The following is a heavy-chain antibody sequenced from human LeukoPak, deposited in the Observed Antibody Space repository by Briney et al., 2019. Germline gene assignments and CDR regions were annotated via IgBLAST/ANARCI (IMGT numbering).Heavy chain of an antibody. CDR3: ARDGIPDSYDGSGFHYGNNNWFDP. J-gene: IGHJ5*02. CDR2: ISNSYIYI. Sequence: GGSLRLSCAASGFSFSAYTMNWVRQAPGKGLEWVSSISNSYIYIYYADSVKGRFTISRDNAKNSVYLQMNSLRAEDTAVNYCARDGIPDSYDGSGFHYGNNNWFDPWGQGTLVTVSS. CDR1: GFSFSAYT. D-gene: IGHD3-22*01. V-gene: IGHV3-21*03.